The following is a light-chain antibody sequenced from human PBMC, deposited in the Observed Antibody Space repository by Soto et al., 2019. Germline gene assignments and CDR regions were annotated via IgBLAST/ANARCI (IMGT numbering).Light chain of an antibody. CDR3: QQYGSSPPRT. CDR2: GAS. Sequence: EIVMTQSPATLSVSPGERVTLSCRASQSVSSNLAWYQQKPGQAPRLLIYGASTRATDVPGRFSGSGSGADFTLSISRLEPEDFAVYYCQQYGSSPPRTFGQGTKVDIK. CDR1: QSVSSN. V-gene: IGKV3-20*01. J-gene: IGKJ1*01.